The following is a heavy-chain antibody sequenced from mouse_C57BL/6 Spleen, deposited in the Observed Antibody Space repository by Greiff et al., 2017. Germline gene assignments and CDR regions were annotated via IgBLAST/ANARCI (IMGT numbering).Heavy chain of an antibody. CDR1: GYTFTDYY. V-gene: IGHV1-26*01. J-gene: IGHJ1*03. D-gene: IGHD1-1*01. CDR3: ARGIYYYGSSEYFDV. CDR2: INPNNGGT. Sequence: VQLQQSGPELVKPGASVKISCKASGYTFTDYYMNWVKQSHGKSLEWIGDINPNNGGTSYNQKFKGKATLTVDKSSSTAYMELRSLTSEDSAVYYCARGIYYYGSSEYFDVWGTGTTVTVSS.